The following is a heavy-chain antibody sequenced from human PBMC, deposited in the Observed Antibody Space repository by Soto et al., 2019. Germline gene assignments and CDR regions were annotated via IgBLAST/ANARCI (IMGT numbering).Heavy chain of an antibody. CDR2: INPNSGGT. V-gene: IGHV1-2*04. CDR1: GYTFTGYY. J-gene: IGHJ6*02. CDR3: ARAWVHYYYYGMDV. Sequence: GXSVKVSCKASGYTFTGYYMHWVRQAPGQGLEWMGWINPNSGGTNYAQKFQGWVTMTRDTSISTAYMELSRLRSDDTAVYYCARAWVHYYYYGMDVWGQGTTVTVS. D-gene: IGHD3-10*01.